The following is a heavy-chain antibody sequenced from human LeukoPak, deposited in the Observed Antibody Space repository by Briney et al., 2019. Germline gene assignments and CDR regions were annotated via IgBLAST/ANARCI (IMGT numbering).Heavy chain of an antibody. D-gene: IGHD2-15*01. J-gene: IGHJ4*02. V-gene: IGHV4-31*03. CDR2: IYYSGST. CDR1: GGSISNGVYY. CDR3: ARDLGGGSFDF. Sequence: SQTLSLTCTVSGGSISNGVYYWSWIRQHPGKGLEWIGYIYYSGSTYYSPSLKSRLTMSVDTSKNQFSLKLSSVTAADTAVYYCARDLGGGSFDFWGQGTLVTVSS.